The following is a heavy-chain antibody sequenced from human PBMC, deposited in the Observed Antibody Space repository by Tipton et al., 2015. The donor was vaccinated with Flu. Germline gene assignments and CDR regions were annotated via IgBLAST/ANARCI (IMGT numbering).Heavy chain of an antibody. V-gene: IGHV4-34*01. Sequence: TLSLTCAVYGGSFSGYYWSWIRQPPGKGLEWIGEINHSGNTNYNPSLKSRVTISGGTSKNQFSLKLSSVTAADTAVYYCATHCVGVCSHAFDIWGQGTMVTVSS. CDR3: ATHCVGVCSHAFDI. CDR1: GGSFSGYY. J-gene: IGHJ3*02. CDR2: INHSGNT. D-gene: IGHD2-21*02.